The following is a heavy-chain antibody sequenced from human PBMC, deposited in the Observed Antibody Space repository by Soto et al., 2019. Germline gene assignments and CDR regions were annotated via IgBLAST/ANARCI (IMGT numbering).Heavy chain of an antibody. CDR1: GYSFTSYG. CDR3: ARLGTGIAGLYGMDV. J-gene: IGHJ6*02. CDR2: IDPSDSYT. D-gene: IGHD6-13*01. Sequence: GEPLKISCNGAGYSFTSYGISWVRKMHGKGLEWMGRIDPSDSYTNYSPSFQGHVTISADKSISTAYLQWSSLKASDTAMYYCARLGTGIAGLYGMDVWGQGTTVTVSS. V-gene: IGHV5-10-1*01.